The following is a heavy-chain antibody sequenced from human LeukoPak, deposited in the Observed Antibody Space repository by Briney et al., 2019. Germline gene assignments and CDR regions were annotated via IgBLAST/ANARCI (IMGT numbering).Heavy chain of an antibody. D-gene: IGHD3-10*01. CDR1: GGSFSDYY. Sequence: SETLSLTCAVYGGSFSDYYWSWIRQPPGKGLEWIGEINHSGSTNYNPSLKSRVTISVDTSKNQFSLKVRSVTAADTAVFYCARVRVDMTRGARYAMDVWGKGTTVTVSS. J-gene: IGHJ6*04. CDR2: INHSGST. V-gene: IGHV4-34*01. CDR3: ARVRVDMTRGARYAMDV.